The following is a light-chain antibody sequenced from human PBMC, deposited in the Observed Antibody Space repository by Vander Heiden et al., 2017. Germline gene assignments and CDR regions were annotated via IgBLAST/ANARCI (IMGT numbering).Light chain of an antibody. CDR1: QTISTW. CDR2: DAS. CDR3: QHYNSYVFS. Sequence: DIQMTQSPSTLSASVGDRVTITCRASQTISTWLAWYQQKPGKAPKLLIYDASTLASGVPSRFSGTGSGTEFTLTITSLQPDDFATYYCQHYNSYVFSFGSGTKVDLK. J-gene: IGKJ3*01. V-gene: IGKV1-5*01.